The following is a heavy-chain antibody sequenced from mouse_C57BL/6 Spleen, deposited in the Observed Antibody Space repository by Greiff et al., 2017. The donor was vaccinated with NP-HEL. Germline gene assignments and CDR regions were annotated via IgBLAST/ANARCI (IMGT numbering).Heavy chain of an antibody. V-gene: IGHV2-5*01. Sequence: QVQLQQSGPGLVQPSQSLSITCTVSGFSLTSYGVHWVRQSPGKGLEWLGVIWRGGSTDYNAAFMSRLSITKDNSKSQVFFKMNSLQADDTAIYYGAKRSGTDYAMDYWGQGTSVTVSS. CDR1: GFSLTSYG. J-gene: IGHJ4*01. CDR3: AKRSGTDYAMDY. D-gene: IGHD3-3*01. CDR2: IWRGGST.